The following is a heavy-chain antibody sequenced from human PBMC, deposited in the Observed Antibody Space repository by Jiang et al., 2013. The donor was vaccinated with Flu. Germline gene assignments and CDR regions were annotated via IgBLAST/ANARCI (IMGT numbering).Heavy chain of an antibody. V-gene: IGHV3-33*05. CDR1: GFIFRNFG. J-gene: IGHJ2*01. CDR2: ITDDGNNK. D-gene: IGHD4-23*01. Sequence: GGGVVQPGKSLRLSCAASGFIFRNFGMHWVRQAPGKGLEWVAFITDDGNNKYYGDSVKGRITISRDSSTNTLYLQMNSLRVDDTGTYYCARGYGGEFEEDWYFDLWGRGTQVSVSS. CDR3: ARGYGGEFEEDWYFDL.